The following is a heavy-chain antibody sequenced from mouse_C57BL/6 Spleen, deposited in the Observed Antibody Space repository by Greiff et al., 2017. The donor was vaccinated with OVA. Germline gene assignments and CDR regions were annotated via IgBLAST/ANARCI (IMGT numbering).Heavy chain of an antibody. CDR3: ARGSEFITPVVPGFDY. D-gene: IGHD1-1*01. J-gene: IGHJ2*01. CDR1: GYSFTSYY. V-gene: IGHV1-66*01. CDR2: IYPGSGNT. Sequence: VQLQQSGPELVKPGASVKISCKASGYSFTSYYIHWVKQRPGQGLEWIGWIYPGSGNTKYNEKFKGKATLTADTSSSTAYMQLSSLTSEDSAVYYCARGSEFITPVVPGFDYWGQGTTLTVSS.